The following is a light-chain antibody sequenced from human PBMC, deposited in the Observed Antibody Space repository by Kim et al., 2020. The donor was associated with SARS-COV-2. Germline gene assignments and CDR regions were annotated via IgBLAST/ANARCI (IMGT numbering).Light chain of an antibody. Sequence: SVSPGQTASITCSGDKLGDKYACWYQQKPGQSPVLVIYQDTKRPSGIPERFSGSNSGNTATLTISGTQAMDEADYYCQAWDSSSVVFGGGTQLTVL. V-gene: IGLV3-1*01. CDR1: KLGDKY. J-gene: IGLJ2*01. CDR2: QDT. CDR3: QAWDSSSVV.